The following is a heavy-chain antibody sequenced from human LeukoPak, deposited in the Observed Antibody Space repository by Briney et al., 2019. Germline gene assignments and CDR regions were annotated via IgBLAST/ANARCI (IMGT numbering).Heavy chain of an antibody. J-gene: IGHJ4*02. D-gene: IGHD6-13*01. Sequence: SVKVSCKASGGTFSSYAISWVRQAPGQGREWMGGIIPIFGTANYAQKFQGRVTITADESTSTAYMELSSLRSEDTAVYYCVSSWGSRGFDYWGQGTLVTVSS. CDR3: VSSWGSRGFDY. V-gene: IGHV1-69*13. CDR1: GGTFSSYA. CDR2: IIPIFGTA.